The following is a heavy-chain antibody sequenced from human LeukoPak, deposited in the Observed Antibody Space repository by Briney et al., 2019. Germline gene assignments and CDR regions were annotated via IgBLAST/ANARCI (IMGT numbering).Heavy chain of an antibody. CDR2: ISNSGGST. J-gene: IGHJ3*02. CDR3: AKDLLIVVMTAESDAFDI. D-gene: IGHD2-21*02. V-gene: IGHV3-23*01. Sequence: PGGSLRLSCAASGFTFSNSATSWVRHSPGQGREWVSRISNSGGSTYYADSVKGLFTISRDNSKNTLYLQMNSLRAEDTVVYYCAKDLLIVVMTAESDAFDIWGQGAMVTVSS. CDR1: GFTFSNSA.